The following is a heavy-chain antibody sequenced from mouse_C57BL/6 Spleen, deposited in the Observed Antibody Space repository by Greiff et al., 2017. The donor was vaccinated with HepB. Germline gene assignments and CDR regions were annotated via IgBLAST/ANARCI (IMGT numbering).Heavy chain of an antibody. D-gene: IGHD1-1*01. V-gene: IGHV1-15*01. CDR3: TRNGITTVVATDY. CDR1: GYTFTDYE. CDR2: IDPETGGT. Sequence: QVQLQQSGAELVRPGASVTLSCKASGYTFTDYEMHWVKQTPVHGLEWIGAIDPETGGTAYNQKFKGKAILTADKSSSTAYTELHSLTSEDSAVYYCTRNGITTVVATDYWGQGTTLTVSS. J-gene: IGHJ2*01.